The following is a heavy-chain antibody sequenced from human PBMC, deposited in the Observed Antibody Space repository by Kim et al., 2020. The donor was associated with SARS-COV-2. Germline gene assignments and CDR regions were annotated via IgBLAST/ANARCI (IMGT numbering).Heavy chain of an antibody. CDR3: AREYGDPGNWFDP. Sequence: SETLSLTCTVSGDSISSYYWSWIRQPPGKGLEWIGYIYYSGSSNYNPSLKSRVTISVDTSKNQFSLKLSSVTAADTAVYYCAREYGDPGNWFDPWGQGTLVTVSS. J-gene: IGHJ5*02. V-gene: IGHV4-59*13. CDR2: IYYSGSS. D-gene: IGHD4-17*01. CDR1: GDSISSYY.